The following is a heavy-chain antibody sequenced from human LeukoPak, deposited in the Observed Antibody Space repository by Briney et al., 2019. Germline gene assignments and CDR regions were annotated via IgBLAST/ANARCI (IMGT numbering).Heavy chain of an antibody. D-gene: IGHD3-16*01. Sequence: PSETLSLTCTVSGGSISSYYWSWIRQPAGKGLEWIGRIYTSGSTNYNPSLKSRVTMSVDTSKNQFSLKLSSVTAADTAVYYCARDRDRRLGGGVYYFDCWGQGTLVTVSS. CDR1: GGSISSYY. CDR3: ARDRDRRLGGGVYYFDC. CDR2: IYTSGST. J-gene: IGHJ4*02. V-gene: IGHV4-4*07.